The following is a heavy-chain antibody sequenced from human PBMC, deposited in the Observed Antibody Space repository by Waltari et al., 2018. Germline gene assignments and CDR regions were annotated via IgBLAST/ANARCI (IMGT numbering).Heavy chain of an antibody. Sequence: EVQLVESGGGLVQPGGSLRLSCAASGFSFSDYYMNWVRQAPGKGLEWVGLIRDKRNGYTTLYAASVRGRFIIARDDSKNSLSLQMNSLEIEDTAVYYCTRDVRPLGMWGILDIWGQGTTVTVSS. V-gene: IGHV3-72*01. CDR2: IRDKRNGYTT. D-gene: IGHD7-27*01. J-gene: IGHJ3*02. CDR3: TRDVRPLGMWGILDI. CDR1: GFSFSDYY.